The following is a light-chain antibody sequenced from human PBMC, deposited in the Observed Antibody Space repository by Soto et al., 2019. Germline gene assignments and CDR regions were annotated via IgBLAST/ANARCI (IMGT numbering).Light chain of an antibody. J-gene: IGKJ2*01. V-gene: IGKV3-20*01. Sequence: EIVLTQSPGTLSLSPGLRATLSCRASQNIASRSVAWYQQYPGQAPRLLIYASSTRATGIPDRFSGSGSGTDFTLTISRLEAEDFAVYYCQQYRSSPYTFGQGPKLEIK. CDR3: QQYRSSPYT. CDR1: QNIASRS. CDR2: ASS.